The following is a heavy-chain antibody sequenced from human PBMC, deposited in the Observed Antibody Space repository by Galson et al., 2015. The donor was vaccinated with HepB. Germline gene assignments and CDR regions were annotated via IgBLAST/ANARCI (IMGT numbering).Heavy chain of an antibody. Sequence: SVKVSCKASGYAFTGHYIHWVRQAPGQGLEWMGRVNTYSGGTSYAEKFQGRATMTRDTSISTTYMELSSLRSDDTAVYYCARAYYYDSNAYTVPPHFDYWGQGTLVTVSS. D-gene: IGHD3-22*01. CDR3: ARAYYYDSNAYTVPPHFDY. CDR2: VNTYSGGT. V-gene: IGHV1-2*06. J-gene: IGHJ4*02. CDR1: GYAFTGHY.